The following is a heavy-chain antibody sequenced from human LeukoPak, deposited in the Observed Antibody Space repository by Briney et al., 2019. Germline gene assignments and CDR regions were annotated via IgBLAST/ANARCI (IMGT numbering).Heavy chain of an antibody. CDR3: ANDSGSGRGLYYYGMDV. D-gene: IGHD3-10*01. CDR1: GLIFSSYG. Sequence: GGSLRLSCAASGLIFSSYGMHWVRQAPGKGLEWVAVISSDGNNTYYADSVNGRFTISRDNSKNTLYLQMDSLRAEDTAVYYCANDSGSGRGLYYYGMDVWGKGTTVPVPS. J-gene: IGHJ6*04. V-gene: IGHV3-30*18. CDR2: ISSDGNNT.